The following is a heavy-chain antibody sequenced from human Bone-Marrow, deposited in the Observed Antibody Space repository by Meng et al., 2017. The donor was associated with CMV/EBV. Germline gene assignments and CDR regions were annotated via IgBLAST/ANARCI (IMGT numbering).Heavy chain of an antibody. CDR3: AREIYQIFWDWFDP. V-gene: IGHV1-69*10. Sequence: SVKVSCKASGGTFSSYAISWVRQAPGQGLEWLGGIIPVRGMANYPQRFQGRVTITADKSTTTAYMELSSLRSDDTAVYYCAREIYQIFWDWFDPWGQGTLVTVSS. CDR1: GGTFSSYA. CDR2: IIPVRGMA. J-gene: IGHJ5*01. D-gene: IGHD3-3*01.